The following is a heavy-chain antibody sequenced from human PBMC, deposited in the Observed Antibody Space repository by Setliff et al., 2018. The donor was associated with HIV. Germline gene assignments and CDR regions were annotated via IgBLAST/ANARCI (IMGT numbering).Heavy chain of an antibody. V-gene: IGHV5-51*01. CDR2: IYPGDSDT. J-gene: IGHJ6*03. D-gene: IGHD2-21*01. CDR3: ARAPRSPLRWRDNLLSSSSFFMDV. CDR1: GYIFTGYW. Sequence: GESLKISCEASGYIFTGYWIGWVRQMPGKGLEWMGIIYPGDSDTRYSPSFQGQVTFSADKSISAVYLQWDSLKASDSAIYYCARAPRSPLRWRDNLLSSSSFFMDVWGKGTTVPAP.